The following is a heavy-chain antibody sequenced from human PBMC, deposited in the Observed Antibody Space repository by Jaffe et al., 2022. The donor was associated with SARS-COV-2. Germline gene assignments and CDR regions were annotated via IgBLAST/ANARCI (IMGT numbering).Heavy chain of an antibody. Sequence: EVQLVESGGDLVKPGGSLGLSCAASGFTFINAWMSWVRQAPGKGLEWVGRIKSKTGGGTADYATPVKGRFTISRDDSKNTLYLQMNSLKIEDTAIYYCTTDSGGDWGDYWGQGTLVTVSS. CDR3: TTDSGGDWGDY. CDR1: GFTFINAW. D-gene: IGHD2-21*02. J-gene: IGHJ4*02. CDR2: IKSKTGGGTA. V-gene: IGHV3-15*01.